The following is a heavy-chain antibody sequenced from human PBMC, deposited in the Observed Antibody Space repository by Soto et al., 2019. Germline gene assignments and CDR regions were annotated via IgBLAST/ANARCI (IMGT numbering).Heavy chain of an antibody. CDR3: ASLQVPGNFDY. CDR2: IYYSGDT. V-gene: IGHV4-39*01. J-gene: IGHJ4*02. Sequence: SETLSLTCTVSGGSIRSSNYYWAWVRQPPGKGLEWIANIYYSGDTYFHPSLRSRLTVSVDTSKNQFSLKLSSLTAADTAMYYCASLQVPGNFDYWGQETLVTVSS. D-gene: IGHD6-13*01. CDR1: GGSIRSSNYY.